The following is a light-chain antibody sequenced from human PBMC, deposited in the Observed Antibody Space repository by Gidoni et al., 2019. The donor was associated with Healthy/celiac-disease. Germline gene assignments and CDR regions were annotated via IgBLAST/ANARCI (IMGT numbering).Light chain of an antibody. CDR2: GAS. V-gene: IGKV3-20*01. CDR3: QQYGSSPPWT. J-gene: IGKJ1*01. Sequence: EIVLTQSPGTLSLSPGERATLSCRASQSVSSRYLAWYQQKPGQAPRRLMYGASSRATGIPDRFSGSGSGTECTLTISRLEPEDFAVYYCQQYGSSPPWTFXXXTKVEIK. CDR1: QSVSSRY.